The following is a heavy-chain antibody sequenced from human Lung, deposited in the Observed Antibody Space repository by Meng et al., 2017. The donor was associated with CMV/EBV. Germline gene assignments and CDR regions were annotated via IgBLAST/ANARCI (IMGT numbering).Heavy chain of an antibody. V-gene: IGHV4-31*03. Sequence: CSVSRGPVSSGGYCWSWIRQHPEKGLEWIGYTYSDGTTHYNPSLRSRISISVDTSKKQFYLKLDSVTAADTAVYYCARQAPDNYFDTWGQGALVTVSS. CDR3: ARQAPDNYFDT. J-gene: IGHJ5*02. CDR2: TYSDGTT. CDR1: RGPVSSGGYC.